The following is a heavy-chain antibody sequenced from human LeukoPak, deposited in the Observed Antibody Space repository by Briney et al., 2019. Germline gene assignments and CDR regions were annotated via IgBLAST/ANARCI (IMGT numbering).Heavy chain of an antibody. CDR2: ISAYNGNT. V-gene: IGHV1-18*01. D-gene: IGHD2-2*02. J-gene: IGHJ6*03. Sequence: ASVKVSCKASGYTFTSYGISWVRQAPGQGLEWMGWISAYNGNTNYAQKLQGRVTMTTDTSTSTAYMELRSLRSDDTAVYYCARVPCSSTSCYTWGNYYYYMDVWGKGTTVTVSS. CDR3: ARVPCSSTSCYTWGNYYYYMDV. CDR1: GYTFTSYG.